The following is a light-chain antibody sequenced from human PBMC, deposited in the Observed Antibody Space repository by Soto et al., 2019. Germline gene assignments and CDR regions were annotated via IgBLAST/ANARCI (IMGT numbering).Light chain of an antibody. J-gene: IGKJ2*01. CDR1: ESIGSW. CDR3: QQYNSYPYT. V-gene: IGKV1-5*03. CDR2: QAS. Sequence: DIQMTQSPSALSASVGDRVTITCRASESIGSWLAWYQHKQGKAPKLLIYQASILQSGVPSRFSVSGSVTEFTLTISSLQPDDFASYYYQQYNSYPYTFGQGTKVES.